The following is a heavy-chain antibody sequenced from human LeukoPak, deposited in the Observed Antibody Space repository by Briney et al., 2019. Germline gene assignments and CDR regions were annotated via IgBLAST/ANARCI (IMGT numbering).Heavy chain of an antibody. D-gene: IGHD5-12*01. CDR1: EFTFSSYS. Sequence: GGSLRLSCAASEFTFSSYSMNWVRQAPAKGLEWVSYISGSGNTKYYADSVKGRFTISRDDAKNSLYLQMNSLRDEDTAVYYCASPHSGYGWGQGTLVTVSS. CDR3: ASPHSGYG. V-gene: IGHV3-48*02. J-gene: IGHJ4*02. CDR2: ISGSGNTK.